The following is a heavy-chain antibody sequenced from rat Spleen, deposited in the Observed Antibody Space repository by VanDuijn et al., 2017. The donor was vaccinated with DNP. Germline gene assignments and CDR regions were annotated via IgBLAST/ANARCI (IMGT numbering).Heavy chain of an antibody. CDR3: AWPST. Sequence: EVQFLESGGGLVQPGNSLKLYCATSGFTFSSAWMYWYRQFPEKRLEWVARIKPKSNNYATDYTDSVKGRFTISRDDSKSTIYLQMNNLKEEDTAIYYCAWPSTWGQGVMVTVSS. V-gene: IGHV6-6*01. D-gene: IGHD1-10*01. J-gene: IGHJ2*01. CDR2: IKPKSNNYAT. CDR1: GFTFSSAW.